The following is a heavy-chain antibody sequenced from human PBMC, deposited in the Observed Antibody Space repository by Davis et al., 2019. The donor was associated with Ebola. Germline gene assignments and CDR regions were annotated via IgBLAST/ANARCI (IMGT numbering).Heavy chain of an antibody. D-gene: IGHD2-2*01. CDR3: ARDIVVVPAATTPSYYYYGMDV. CDR1: GYTFTSYD. J-gene: IGHJ6*02. CDR2: MNPNSGNT. V-gene: IGHV1-8*01. Sequence: ASVKVSCKASGYTFTSYDINWVRQATGQGLEWMGWMNPNSGNTGYAQKFQGRVTMTRNTSISTAYMELSSLRSEDTAVYYCARDIVVVPAATTPSYYYYGMDVWGQGTTVTVSS.